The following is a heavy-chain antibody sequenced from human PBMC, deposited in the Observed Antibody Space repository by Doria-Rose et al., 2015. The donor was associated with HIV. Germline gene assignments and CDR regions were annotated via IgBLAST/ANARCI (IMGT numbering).Heavy chain of an antibody. CDR1: GVSLSSPGMG. V-gene: IGHV2-26*01. CDR3: ARIKSSRWYHKYYFDF. D-gene: IGHD6-13*01. J-gene: IGHJ4*02. Sequence: QVQLVQSGPVLVKPTETLTLTCTVSGVSLSSPGMGVSWIRQPPGKALEWLANIFSDDERSYKRSLKSRPTISRGTSKSQVVLTMTDMDPVDTATYYCARIKSSRWYHKYYFDFWGQGTLVIVSA. CDR2: IFSDDER.